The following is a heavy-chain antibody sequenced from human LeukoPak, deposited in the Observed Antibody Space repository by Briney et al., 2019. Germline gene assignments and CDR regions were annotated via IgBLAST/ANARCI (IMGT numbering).Heavy chain of an antibody. J-gene: IGHJ4*02. CDR2: LSGSGGST. Sequence: GGSLRLSCAASGFTFSSYAMSWVRQAPGKGLEWVSALSGSGGSTYYADSVKGRFTISRDNSKNTLYLQMNSLRAEDTAVYYCAKGLLWFGELTDFDYWGQGTLVTVSS. V-gene: IGHV3-23*01. CDR1: GFTFSSYA. CDR3: AKGLLWFGELTDFDY. D-gene: IGHD3-10*01.